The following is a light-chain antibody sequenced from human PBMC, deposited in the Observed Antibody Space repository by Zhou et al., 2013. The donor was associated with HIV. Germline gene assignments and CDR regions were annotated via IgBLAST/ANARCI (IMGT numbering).Light chain of an antibody. J-gene: IGKJ3*01. CDR1: QNIDTY. V-gene: IGKV1-39*01. CDR3: QQSYTTAT. Sequence: DIEMTQSPSSLSASVGDRVTITCRASQNIDTYLNWYQHKPGRGPKVLIFDASSLQSGVPTRFSGSGSGTDFTLTINNLQPEDFATYFCQQSYTTATFGPGTKVDLK. CDR2: DAS.